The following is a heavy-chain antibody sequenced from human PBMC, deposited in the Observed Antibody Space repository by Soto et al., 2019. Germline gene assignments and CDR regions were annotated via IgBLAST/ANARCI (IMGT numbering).Heavy chain of an antibody. CDR1: GYTFTSYN. J-gene: IGHJ4*02. CDR2: MNPNNGET. Sequence: QVQLVQSGAEVKKPGASVKVSCKASGYTFTSYNIDWVRQATGQGLEWMGWMNPNNGETSYAQEFQGRVTMTRDTSISTAYLELSSLRAEDTAVYYCASTNGSSNGFDYWGQGTLVTVSS. CDR3: ASTNGSSNGFDY. D-gene: IGHD5-18*01. V-gene: IGHV1-8*01.